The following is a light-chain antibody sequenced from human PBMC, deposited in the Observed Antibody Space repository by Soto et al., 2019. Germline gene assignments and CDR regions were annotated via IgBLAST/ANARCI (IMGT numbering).Light chain of an antibody. CDR2: AAS. J-gene: IGKJ3*01. CDR3: LQYNSFPVT. CDR1: QGITND. Sequence: DIQMTQSPSSLSASVGDRVTITCRASQGITNDLGWYQQKPGEAPKRLIYAASTLQSGVPSRFSGSGSGTEFTLTISNLQTEDFATYYCLQYNSFPVTFGPGTKVDIK. V-gene: IGKV1-17*02.